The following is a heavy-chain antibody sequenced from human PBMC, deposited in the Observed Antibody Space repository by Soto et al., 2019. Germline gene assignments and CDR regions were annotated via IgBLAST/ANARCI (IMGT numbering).Heavy chain of an antibody. V-gene: IGHV1-18*01. CDR2: ISPYKGNT. Sequence: QVQLVQSGAEVKKPGASVKVSCKASGYTFSSIGISWVRQAPGQGLEWMGWISPYKGNTHYAQGLQGRVTMTTDTSTRTAYMELRSLRSADTAAYYCARDLDASGSDYTDYWGQGTLVTVSS. CDR1: GYTFSSIG. D-gene: IGHD3-10*01. J-gene: IGHJ4*02. CDR3: ARDLDASGSDYTDY.